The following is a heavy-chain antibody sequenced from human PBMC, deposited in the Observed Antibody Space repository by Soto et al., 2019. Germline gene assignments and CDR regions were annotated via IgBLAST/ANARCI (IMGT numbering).Heavy chain of an antibody. D-gene: IGHD5-12*01. CDR2: IIPIFGTA. CDR1: GGTFSSYA. J-gene: IGHJ4*02. CDR3: ARGRDGYNHGYFDY. Sequence: ASVKVSCKASGGTFSSYAISWVRQAPGQGLEWMGGIIPIFGTANYAQKFQGRVTITADKSTSTAYMELSSLRSEDTAVYYCARGRDGYNHGYFDYWGQGTLVTVSS. V-gene: IGHV1-69*06.